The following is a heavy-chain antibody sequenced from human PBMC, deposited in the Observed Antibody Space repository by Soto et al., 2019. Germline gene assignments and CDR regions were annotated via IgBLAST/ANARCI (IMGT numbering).Heavy chain of an antibody. CDR3: AINIAVAGTGRAPYYYGMDV. D-gene: IGHD6-19*01. CDR2: INPNSGGT. Sequence: SVKVSCKASGYTFTGYYMHWVRQAPGQGLEWMGWINPNSGGTNYAQKFQGRVTMTRDTSISTAYMELSRLRSDDTAVYYCAINIAVAGTGRAPYYYGMDVWGQGTTVTVSS. J-gene: IGHJ6*02. V-gene: IGHV1-2*02. CDR1: GYTFTGYY.